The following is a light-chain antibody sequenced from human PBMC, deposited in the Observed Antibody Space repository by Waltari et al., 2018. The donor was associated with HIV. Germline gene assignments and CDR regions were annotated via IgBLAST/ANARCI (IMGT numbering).Light chain of an antibody. Sequence: SFELTQPLSVSVALGQTARITCGGSNIGGEFVQWYQQKPGQAPILVIYRDNNRPSEIPERFSGSSSGNTATLTISRVQVGDEADYYCQVWDTNTEVAFGGGTKLTVL. CDR2: RDN. J-gene: IGLJ2*01. V-gene: IGLV3-9*01. CDR1: NIGGEF. CDR3: QVWDTNTEVA.